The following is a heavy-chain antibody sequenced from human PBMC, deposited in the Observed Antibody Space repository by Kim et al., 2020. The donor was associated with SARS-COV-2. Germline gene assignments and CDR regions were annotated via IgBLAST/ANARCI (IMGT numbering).Heavy chain of an antibody. J-gene: IGHJ4*02. Sequence: STNYNPSLKSRVTISVDTSKNQFSLKLSSVTAADTAVYYCARDLGHLDYWGQGTLVTVSS. CDR2: ST. CDR3: ARDLGHLDY. D-gene: IGHD1-26*01. V-gene: IGHV4-59*01.